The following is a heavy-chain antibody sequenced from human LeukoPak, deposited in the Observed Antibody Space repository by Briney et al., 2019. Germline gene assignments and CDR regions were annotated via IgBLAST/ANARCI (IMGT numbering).Heavy chain of an antibody. CDR2: MQSGGTT. CDR1: GFNVSSDY. Sequence: GGSLRLSCTGSGFNVSSDYMSWVRQAPGKGLEWVSVMQSGGTTYYADSVKGRFTISRDNSKNTLYLQMNNLRAEDTAMYYCAKVRWDNSGWYYLDSWGQGTLVTVSS. D-gene: IGHD6-19*01. J-gene: IGHJ4*02. CDR3: AKVRWDNSGWYYLDS. V-gene: IGHV3-66*02.